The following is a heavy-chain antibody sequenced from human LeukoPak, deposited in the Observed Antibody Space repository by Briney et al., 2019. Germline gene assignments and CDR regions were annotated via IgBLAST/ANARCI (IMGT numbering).Heavy chain of an antibody. J-gene: IGHJ4*02. D-gene: IGHD6-13*01. CDR3: VKGEYSSSVDY. CDR2: IGGSRGNT. CDR1: GFTFSNYA. V-gene: IGHV3-23*01. Sequence: GGSLRLSCAASGFTFSNYAMNWVRQAPGKGLEWVSAIGGSRGNTYYADSVRGRFTISRDNSKNTLYLQMSSLRAEDTAVYYCVKGEYSSSVDYWGQGTLVTVSS.